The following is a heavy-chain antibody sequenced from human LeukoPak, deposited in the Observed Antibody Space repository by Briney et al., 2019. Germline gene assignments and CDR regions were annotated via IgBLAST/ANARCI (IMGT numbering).Heavy chain of an antibody. CDR2: INSDGSST. CDR1: GFTFSSYW. V-gene: IGHV3-74*01. J-gene: IGHJ4*02. CDR3: ARVYAVGVSRGHFDY. Sequence: GGSLRLSCAASGFTFSSYWMHWVRQAPGKGLVWVSRINSDGSSTSYADSVKGRFTLSRDNAKNTLYLQMNSLRAEDTAVYYCARVYAVGVSRGHFDYWGQGTLATVSS. D-gene: IGHD3-16*01.